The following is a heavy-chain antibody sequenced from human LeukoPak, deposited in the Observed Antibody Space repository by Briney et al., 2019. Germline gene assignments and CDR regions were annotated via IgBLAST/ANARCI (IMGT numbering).Heavy chain of an antibody. J-gene: IGHJ4*02. Sequence: ASVKVSCKASGYTFTGYYMHWVRQAPGQGLGWMGWINPNSGGTNYAQKFQGWVTMTRDTSISTAYMELSRLRSDDTAVYYCATGGPVLLWFGELFPLQGSWGQGTLVTVSS. V-gene: IGHV1-2*04. CDR2: INPNSGGT. D-gene: IGHD3-10*01. CDR3: ATGGPVLLWFGELFPLQGS. CDR1: GYTFTGYY.